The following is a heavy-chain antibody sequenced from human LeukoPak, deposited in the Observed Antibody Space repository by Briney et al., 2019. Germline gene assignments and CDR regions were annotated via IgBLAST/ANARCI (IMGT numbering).Heavy chain of an antibody. CDR3: ASLIIAAAGTSVDY. CDR2: IIPILGIA. J-gene: IGHJ4*02. D-gene: IGHD6-13*01. Sequence: ASVEVSCKASGGTFSSYAISWVRQAPGQGLEWMGRIIPILGIANYTQKFQGRVTITADKSTSTAYMELSSLRSEDTAVYYCASLIIAAAGTSVDYWGQGTLVTVSS. CDR1: GGTFSSYA. V-gene: IGHV1-69*04.